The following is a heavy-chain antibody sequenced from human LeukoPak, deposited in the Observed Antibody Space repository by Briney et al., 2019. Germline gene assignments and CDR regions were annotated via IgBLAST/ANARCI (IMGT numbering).Heavy chain of an antibody. CDR3: AKDLTIFGVPYGSFDP. D-gene: IGHD3-3*01. J-gene: IGHJ5*02. V-gene: IGHV3-23*01. CDR1: GFTFSSYA. CDR2: ISGSGGST. Sequence: PGGSLRLSCAASGFTFSSYAMSWVRRAPGKGLEWVSAISGSGGSTYYADSVKGRFTISRDNSKNALYLQMNSLRAEDTAVYYCAKDLTIFGVPYGSFDPWGQGTLVTVSS.